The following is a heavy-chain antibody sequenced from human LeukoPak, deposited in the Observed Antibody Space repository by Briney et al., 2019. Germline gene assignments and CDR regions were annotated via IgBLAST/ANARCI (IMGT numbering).Heavy chain of an antibody. J-gene: IGHJ5*02. D-gene: IGHD4-23*01. Sequence: ASVKISCKVSGYTFTDYYMHWVQQAPGKGLEWMGLVDPEDGETIYAEKFQGRVTITADTSTDTAYMELSSLRSEETAVYYCATRLESMVVTPVGIPWGQGTLVTVSS. CDR3: ATRLESMVVTPVGIP. CDR2: VDPEDGET. V-gene: IGHV1-69-2*01. CDR1: GYTFTDYY.